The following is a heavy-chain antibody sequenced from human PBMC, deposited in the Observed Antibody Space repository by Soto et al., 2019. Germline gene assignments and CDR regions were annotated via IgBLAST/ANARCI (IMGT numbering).Heavy chain of an antibody. V-gene: IGHV4-38-2*01. D-gene: IGHD4-17*01. CDR2: VYHSGST. CDR1: GFSISSGFY. Sequence: SETLSLTCGVSGFSISSGFYWCWIRPAPGKGLEWIGNVYHSGSTYYNPYNPSLKSRVTISVDTSKNQLSLRLRSVTAADAAVYCCARACDGDYAPYYYGMDVWGQGTTVTGSS. J-gene: IGHJ6*02. CDR3: ARACDGDYAPYYYGMDV.